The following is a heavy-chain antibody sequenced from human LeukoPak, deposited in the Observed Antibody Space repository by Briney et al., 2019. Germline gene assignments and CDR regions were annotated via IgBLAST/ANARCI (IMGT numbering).Heavy chain of an antibody. V-gene: IGHV1-69*04. CDR2: IIPILGIA. Sequence: SVKVSCKASGGTFSSYTISWVRQAPGQGLEWMGRIIPILGIANYAQKFQGRVTITADKSTSTAYMELSGLRSEDTAVYYCAREASSGWYFGYWGQGTLVTVSS. D-gene: IGHD6-19*01. J-gene: IGHJ4*02. CDR3: AREASSGWYFGY. CDR1: GGTFSSYT.